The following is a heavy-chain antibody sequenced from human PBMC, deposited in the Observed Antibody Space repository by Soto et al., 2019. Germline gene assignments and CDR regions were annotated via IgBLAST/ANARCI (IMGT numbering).Heavy chain of an antibody. CDR2: IYYSGRT. D-gene: IGHD4-17*01. Sequence: ATLSLTCTVSGGSIRDYFWTWMRQPPGKGLEWIGYIYYSGRTNYNPSLKSRVSISVDTSKNHFSLQLRSVTAADTAVYYCARVGGDDFGDSGGFDYWGQGTLVTVSS. CDR3: ARVGGDDFGDSGGFDY. V-gene: IGHV4-59*01. J-gene: IGHJ4*02. CDR1: GGSIRDYF.